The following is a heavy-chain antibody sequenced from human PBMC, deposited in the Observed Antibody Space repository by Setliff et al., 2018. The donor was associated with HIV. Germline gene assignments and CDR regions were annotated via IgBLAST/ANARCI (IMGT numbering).Heavy chain of an antibody. CDR1: GGSISSSRYY. CDR3: ARLEYYYYMDV. Sequence: SETLSLTCTVSGGSISSSRYYWGWIRQPPGKGLEWIGNIYFSGSTYYNPSLKSRVTISLDTSKNQFSLNLGSVTAADTAVYYCARLEYYYYMDVWGKGTTVTVSS. CDR2: IYFSGST. J-gene: IGHJ6*03. D-gene: IGHD1-1*01. V-gene: IGHV4-39*01.